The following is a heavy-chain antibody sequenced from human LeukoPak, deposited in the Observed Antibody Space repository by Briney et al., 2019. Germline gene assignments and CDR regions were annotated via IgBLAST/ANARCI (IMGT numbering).Heavy chain of an antibody. J-gene: IGHJ3*02. V-gene: IGHV3-23*01. D-gene: IGHD3-10*01. CDR1: GFTFRSHG. CDR3: AKDGRQRKTYYYGSGSANAFDI. Sequence: GGTLRLSCAASGFTFRSHGMNWVRQAPGKGLEWVSGISPSGDILYYADSVKGRFTISRDNSKNTLYLQMNSLRAEDTAVYYCAKDGRQRKTYYYGSGSANAFDIWGQGTMVTVSS. CDR2: ISPSGDIL.